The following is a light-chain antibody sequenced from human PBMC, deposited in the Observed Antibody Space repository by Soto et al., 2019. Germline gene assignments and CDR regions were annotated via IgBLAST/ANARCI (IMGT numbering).Light chain of an antibody. V-gene: IGKV1-5*03. CDR1: HTISSW. CDR2: KAS. Sequence: RISLSPSSVSVSVGDRVTITCRASHTISSWLAWYQQKPGKAPKLLIYKASTLKSGVPSRFSGSGSGTEFTLTISSLQPDDFATYYCKHYTSHPDPFGQGTKLDIK. J-gene: IGKJ1*01. CDR3: KHYTSHPDP.